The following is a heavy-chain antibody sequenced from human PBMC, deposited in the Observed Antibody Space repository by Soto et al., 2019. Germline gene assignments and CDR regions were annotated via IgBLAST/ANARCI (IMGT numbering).Heavy chain of an antibody. V-gene: IGHV4-61*01. J-gene: IGHJ5*01. D-gene: IGHD1-7*01. CDR1: GGSVSSGSYY. CDR3: ARLNWNYDDS. Sequence: SETLSLTCTVSGGSVSSGSYYWSWIRQPPGKGLEWIGYIYYSGSTNYNPSLKSRVTISVDTSKNQFSLKLSSVTAADTAVYYCARLNWNYDDSWGQGTLVTVSS. CDR2: IYYSGST.